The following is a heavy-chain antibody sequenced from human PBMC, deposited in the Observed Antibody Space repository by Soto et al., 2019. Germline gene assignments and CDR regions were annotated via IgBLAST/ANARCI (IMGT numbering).Heavy chain of an antibody. CDR1: GFTFSSYS. V-gene: IGHV3-48*04. J-gene: IGHJ4*02. Sequence: GGSLRLSCAASGFTFSSYSMNWVRQAPGKGLEWVSYISSSSSTIYYADSVKGRFTISRDNAKNSLYLQMNSLRAEDTAVYYCAKVYCSSTSCYYFDYWGQGTLVTVSS. D-gene: IGHD2-2*01. CDR3: AKVYCSSTSCYYFDY. CDR2: ISSSSSTI.